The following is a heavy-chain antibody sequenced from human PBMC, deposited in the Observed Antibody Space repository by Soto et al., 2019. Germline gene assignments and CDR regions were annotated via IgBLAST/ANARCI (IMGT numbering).Heavy chain of an antibody. CDR3: AKGEVRGIIPSYFDY. V-gene: IGHV3-30*18. CDR2: ISNDGSNE. D-gene: IGHD3-10*01. CDR1: GFTFRWFG. J-gene: IGHJ4*02. Sequence: LRLSCAGSGFTFRWFGMNWVRQAPGKGLEWVARISNDGSNEYYVDSVKGRFTISRDNSKNTLYLQMDSLRAEDTAVYYCAKGEVRGIIPSYFDYWGLGTLVTVSS.